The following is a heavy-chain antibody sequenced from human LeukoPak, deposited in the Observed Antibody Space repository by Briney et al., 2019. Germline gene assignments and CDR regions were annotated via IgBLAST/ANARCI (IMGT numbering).Heavy chain of an antibody. CDR2: IIGGAGST. Sequence: GGTLRLSCAASGFSFSSHGMSWVRQAPGKGLEWVSGIIGGAGSTYYADSVRGRFTISGDNSKNTLYLQMNSLRADDTAVYYCAHGTMYQLDSWGQGTLVTVSS. D-gene: IGHD2-2*01. CDR3: AHGTMYQLDS. V-gene: IGHV3-23*01. CDR1: GFSFSSHG. J-gene: IGHJ4*02.